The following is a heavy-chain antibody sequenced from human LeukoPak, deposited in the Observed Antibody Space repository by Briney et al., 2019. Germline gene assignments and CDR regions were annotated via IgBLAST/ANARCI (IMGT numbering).Heavy chain of an antibody. CDR2: INPSGGGT. CDR3: ARFHSSLHTAGDY. Sequence: ASVKVSCKASGYTFTSYYMHWVRQAPGQGLEWMGIINPSGGGTSYAQNFQGRVTMTRDTSTSTVYMELSSLKSEDPAVYYCARFHSSLHTAGDYWGQGTLVTVSS. J-gene: IGHJ4*02. D-gene: IGHD5-18*01. CDR1: GYTFTSYY. V-gene: IGHV1-46*01.